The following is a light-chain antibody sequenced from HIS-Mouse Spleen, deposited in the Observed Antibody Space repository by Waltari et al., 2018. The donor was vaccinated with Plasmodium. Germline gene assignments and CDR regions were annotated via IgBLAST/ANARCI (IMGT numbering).Light chain of an antibody. CDR3: QQYDNLPLT. Sequence: DIKMTQSPASLSASLGDRVTIPCQASQYISNDLNWYQQKPGKAPKLLIYDASNLETGVPSRFSGSGSGTDFTFTISSLQPEDIATYYCQQYDNLPLTFGGGTKVEIK. V-gene: IGKV1-33*01. CDR1: QYISND. J-gene: IGKJ4*01. CDR2: DAS.